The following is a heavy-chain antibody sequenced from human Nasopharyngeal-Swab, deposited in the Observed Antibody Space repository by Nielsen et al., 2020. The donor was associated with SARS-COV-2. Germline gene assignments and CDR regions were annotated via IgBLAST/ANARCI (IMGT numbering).Heavy chain of an antibody. V-gene: IGHV3-23*02. CDR2: ISGSGAST. Sequence: GGSLRLSCGTSGFTFGTFAMGWVRPASGKGLEWVSVISGSGASTYYGDSVKGRFVISRDNSKNNLYLQMNNLKVEDAAIYYCVKKGQQWLADDAFDTWGQGTLVTISS. J-gene: IGHJ3*02. CDR3: VKKGQQWLADDAFDT. D-gene: IGHD6-19*01. CDR1: GFTFGTFA.